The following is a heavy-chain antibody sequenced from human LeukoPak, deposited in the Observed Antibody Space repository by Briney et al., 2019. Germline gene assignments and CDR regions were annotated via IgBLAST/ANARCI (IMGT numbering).Heavy chain of an antibody. V-gene: IGHV1-69*05. Sequence: ASVKVSCKASGGTFSSYAISWVRQAPGQGLEWVGGIIPIFGTANYAQKFQGRVTMTRDTSISTAYMELNSLRSEDTAVYYCTSGPPEWGFDLWGRGTLVTVSS. J-gene: IGHJ2*01. CDR1: GGTFSSYA. CDR3: TSGPPEWGFDL. D-gene: IGHD1-14*01. CDR2: IIPIFGTA.